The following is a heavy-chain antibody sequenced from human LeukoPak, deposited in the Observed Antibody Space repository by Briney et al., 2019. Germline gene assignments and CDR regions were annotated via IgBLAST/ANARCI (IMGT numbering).Heavy chain of an antibody. D-gene: IGHD2-2*02. CDR3: ANIVVVPAAISGTGWFDP. Sequence: PSETLSLTCAVYGGSFSGYYWSWIRQPPGKGLEWIGEINHSGSTNYNPSLKSRVTIPVDTSKNQFSLKLSSVTAADTAVYYCANIVVVPAAISGTGWFDPWGQGTLVTVSS. J-gene: IGHJ5*02. V-gene: IGHV4-34*01. CDR1: GGSFSGYY. CDR2: INHSGST.